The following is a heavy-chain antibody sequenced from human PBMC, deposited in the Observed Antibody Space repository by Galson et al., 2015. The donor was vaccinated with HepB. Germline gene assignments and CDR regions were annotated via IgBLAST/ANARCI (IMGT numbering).Heavy chain of an antibody. CDR3: AREIITMVRGVTTYFDY. D-gene: IGHD3-10*01. CDR2: IYSGGST. V-gene: IGHV3-53*04. CDR1: GFTVSSNY. J-gene: IGHJ4*02. Sequence: SLRLSCAASGFTVSSNYMSWVRQAPGKGLEWVSVIYSGGSTYYADSVKGRFTISRHNSKNTLYLQMNSLRAEDTAVYYCAREIITMVRGVTTYFDYWGQGTLVTVSS.